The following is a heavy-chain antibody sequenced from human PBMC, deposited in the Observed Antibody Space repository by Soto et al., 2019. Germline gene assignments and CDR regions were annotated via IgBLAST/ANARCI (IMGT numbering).Heavy chain of an antibody. J-gene: IGHJ4*02. V-gene: IGHV3-23*01. CDR3: AKEGGYSSGWDRVDY. D-gene: IGHD6-19*01. Sequence: EVQLLESGGGLVQPGGSLRLSCAASGFTFSSNAMSWVRQAPGKGREWVSAVSGSGISTYYADSVKGRFTISRDNSKNTLDLQRNSLRAEDTAVYYCAKEGGYSSGWDRVDYWGQGTLVTVSS. CDR1: GFTFSSNA. CDR2: VSGSGIST.